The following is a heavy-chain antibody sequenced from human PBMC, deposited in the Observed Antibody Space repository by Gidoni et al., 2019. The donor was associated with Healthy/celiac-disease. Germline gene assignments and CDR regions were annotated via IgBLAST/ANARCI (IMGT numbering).Heavy chain of an antibody. V-gene: IGHV3-30*18. CDR3: AKDQVGIVVVPAALSFDY. CDR2: ISYDGSNK. CDR1: GLTLCSYG. Sequence: QVQLVESGGGVVQPGRSLRLPCAASGLTLCSYGRHWVRQAPGKGLEWVAVISYDGSNKYYADSVKGRFTISRDNSKNTLYLQMNSLRAEDTAVYYCAKDQVGIVVVPAALSFDYWGQGTLVTVSS. J-gene: IGHJ4*02. D-gene: IGHD2-2*03.